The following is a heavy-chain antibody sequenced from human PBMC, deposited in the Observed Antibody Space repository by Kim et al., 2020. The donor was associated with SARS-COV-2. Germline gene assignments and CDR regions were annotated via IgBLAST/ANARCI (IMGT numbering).Heavy chain of an antibody. CDR3: AREPSPRHYYDSSGHGSYYYGMDV. D-gene: IGHD3-22*01. CDR2: IIPILGIA. V-gene: IGHV1-69*04. J-gene: IGHJ6*02. CDR1: GGTFSSYA. Sequence: SVKVSCKASGGTFSSYAISWVRQAPGQGLEWMGRIIPILGIANYAQKFQGRVTITADKTTSTAYMELSSLRSEDTAVYYCAREPSPRHYYDSSGHGSYYYGMDVWGQGTTVTVSS.